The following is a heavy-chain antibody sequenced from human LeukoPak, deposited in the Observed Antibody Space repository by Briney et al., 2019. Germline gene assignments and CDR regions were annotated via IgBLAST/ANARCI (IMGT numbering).Heavy chain of an antibody. J-gene: IGHJ4*02. D-gene: IGHD3-10*01. CDR2: INHSGST. V-gene: IGHV4-34*01. CDR1: GGSFSGYY. CDR3: ARAAPYYYGSGSYFDY. Sequence: SETLSLTCAVYGGSFSGYYWSWIRQPPGKGLEWIGEINHSGSTNYNPSLKSRVTISVDTSKNQFSLKPSSVTAADTAVYYCARAAPYYYGSGSYFDYWGQGTLVTVSS.